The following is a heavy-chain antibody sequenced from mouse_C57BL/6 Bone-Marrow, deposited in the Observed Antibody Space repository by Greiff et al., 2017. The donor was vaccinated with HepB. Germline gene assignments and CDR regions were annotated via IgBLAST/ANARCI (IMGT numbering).Heavy chain of an antibody. CDR1: GYTFTSYG. CDR3: ADSKSYWYFDV. CDR2: IYPRSGNT. D-gene: IGHD2-5*01. V-gene: IGHV1-81*01. J-gene: IGHJ1*03. Sequence: QVQLKESGAELARPGASVKLSCKASGYTFTSYGISWVKQRTGQGLEWIGEIYPRSGNTYYNEKFKGKATLTADKSSSTAYMELSSLTSEDSAVYFCADSKSYWYFDVWGTGTTVTVSS.